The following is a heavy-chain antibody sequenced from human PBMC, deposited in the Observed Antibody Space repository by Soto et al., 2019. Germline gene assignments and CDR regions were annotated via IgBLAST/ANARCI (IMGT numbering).Heavy chain of an antibody. J-gene: IGHJ4*02. D-gene: IGHD2-8*01. CDR1: GFTFTSSA. CDR2: IAVGSGYT. Sequence: SVKVSCKASGFTFTSSAFQWVRQARGQRLEWIGWIAVGSGYTNYAQRFQDRVTLTRDKSTATTYMELSRLTSEDTAIYYCAADATAWQQMVPSDYWGQGTLVTVSS. V-gene: IGHV1-58*01. CDR3: AADATAWQQMVPSDY.